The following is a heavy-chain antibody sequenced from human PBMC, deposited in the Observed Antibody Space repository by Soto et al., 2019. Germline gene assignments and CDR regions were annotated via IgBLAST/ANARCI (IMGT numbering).Heavy chain of an antibody. V-gene: IGHV1-18*01. D-gene: IGHD3-3*01. Sequence: ASVKVSCKASGYTFTSYGISWVRQAPGQGLEWMGWISAYNGNTNYAQKLQGRVTMTTDTSTSTAYMELRSLRSDDTAVYYCARDRSYDFWSGYSRGYYYMDVWGKGTTVTVSS. CDR3: ARDRSYDFWSGYSRGYYYMDV. CDR1: GYTFTSYG. J-gene: IGHJ6*03. CDR2: ISAYNGNT.